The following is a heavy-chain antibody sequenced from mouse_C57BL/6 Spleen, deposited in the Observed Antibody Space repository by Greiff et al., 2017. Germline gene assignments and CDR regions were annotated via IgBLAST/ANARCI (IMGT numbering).Heavy chain of an antibody. CDR1: GYAFSSSW. J-gene: IGHJ4*01. CDR3: ARKGGSLRGGAMDY. V-gene: IGHV1-82*01. CDR2: IYPGDGDT. D-gene: IGHD1-1*01. Sequence: QVQLQQSGPELVKPGASVKISCKASGYAFSSSWMNWVKQRPGKGLEWIGRIYPGDGDTNYNGKFKGKATLTADKSSSTAYMQLSSLTSEDSAVYFGARKGGSLRGGAMDYWGQGTSVTVSS.